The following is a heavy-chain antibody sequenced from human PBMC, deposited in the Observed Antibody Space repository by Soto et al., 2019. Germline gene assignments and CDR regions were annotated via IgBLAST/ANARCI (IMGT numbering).Heavy chain of an antibody. CDR2: IYYSGST. Sequence: SETLSLTCTVSGGSISSGGYYWSWIRQHPGKGLEWIGYIYYSGSTYYNPSLKSRVTISVDTSKNQFSLKLSSVTAADTAVYYCARHYLDPYCSSTSCLVFDYWGQGTLVTVSS. CDR3: ARHYLDPYCSSTSCLVFDY. V-gene: IGHV4-31*03. D-gene: IGHD2-2*01. CDR1: GGSISSGGYY. J-gene: IGHJ4*02.